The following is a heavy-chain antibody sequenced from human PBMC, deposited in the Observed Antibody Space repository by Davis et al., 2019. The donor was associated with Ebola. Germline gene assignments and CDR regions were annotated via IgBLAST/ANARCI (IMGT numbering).Heavy chain of an antibody. CDR1: GYSFATYG. Sequence: ASVKVSCKAFGYSFATYGISWVRKAPGQGLEWMGWISAFKGKTHYAQKFQGRMTLTTDTSTSTAYMELESLRSDDTAMYYCVRSTYDILIDFDFWGQGTLVTVSS. V-gene: IGHV1-18*04. CDR2: ISAFKGKT. J-gene: IGHJ4*02. D-gene: IGHD3-9*01. CDR3: VRSTYDILIDFDF.